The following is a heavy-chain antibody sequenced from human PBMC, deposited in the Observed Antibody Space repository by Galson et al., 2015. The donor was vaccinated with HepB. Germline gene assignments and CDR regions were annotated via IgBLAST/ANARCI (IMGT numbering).Heavy chain of an antibody. Sequence: SETLSLTCAVYGGSFSGYYWSWIRQPPGKGLEWIGEINHSGSTNYNPSLKSRVTISVDTSKNQFSLKLSSVTAADTAVYYCARARVVPAAPVNWFDPWGQGTLVTVSS. V-gene: IGHV4-34*01. CDR2: INHSGST. CDR1: GGSFSGYY. CDR3: ARARVVPAAPVNWFDP. J-gene: IGHJ5*02. D-gene: IGHD2-2*01.